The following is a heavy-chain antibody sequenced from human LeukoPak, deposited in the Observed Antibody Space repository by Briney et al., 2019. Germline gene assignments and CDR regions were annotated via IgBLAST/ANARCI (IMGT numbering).Heavy chain of an antibody. Sequence: SSETLSLTCTVSGGSISSGFYHWGWIRQPPGKGLEWIGSIYYSGNTYYNPSLKSRVTISVDTSKNQFSLRLTSVTAADTAVYYCATEAYSGSIHRFDCWGQGTLITVSS. V-gene: IGHV4-39*01. CDR1: GGSISSGFYH. CDR2: IYYSGNT. CDR3: ATEAYSGSIHRFDC. J-gene: IGHJ4*02. D-gene: IGHD3-10*01.